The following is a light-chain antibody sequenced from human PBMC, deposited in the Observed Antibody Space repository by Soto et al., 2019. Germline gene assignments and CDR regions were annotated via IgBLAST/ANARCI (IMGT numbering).Light chain of an antibody. CDR3: CSYVGSNTML. Sequence: QSALTQPASVSGSPGQSITISCTGTSADIGIYDLVSWYQQHPGKAPKLIIYQVTKRPSGISYRFSGSKSGSTASLTISGLQVEDEADYYCCSYVGSNTMLFGGGTKLTVL. CDR2: QVT. J-gene: IGLJ2*01. CDR1: SADIGIYDL. V-gene: IGLV2-23*02.